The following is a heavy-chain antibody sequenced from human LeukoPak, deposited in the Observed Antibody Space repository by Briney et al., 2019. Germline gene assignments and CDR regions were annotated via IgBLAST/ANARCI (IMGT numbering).Heavy chain of an antibody. Sequence: PSETLSLTCSVSGDSINSYYWSWFRQPAGKGLEWIGRIYTSGSTNYSPSFKTRVTMSVDTSKNQFSLKLSSVTAADTAVYYCARDRGSYYPYLDYWGQGTLVTVSS. CDR3: ARDRGSYYPYLDY. D-gene: IGHD1-26*01. V-gene: IGHV4-4*07. CDR2: IYTSGST. J-gene: IGHJ4*02. CDR1: GDSINSYY.